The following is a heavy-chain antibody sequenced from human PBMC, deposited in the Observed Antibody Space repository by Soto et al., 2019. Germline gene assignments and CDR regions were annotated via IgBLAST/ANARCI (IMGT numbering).Heavy chain of an antibody. CDR3: ARGGNYCSNGVCSFGGRDV. CDR2: ISAYNGNT. Sequence: QVQLVQSGAEVKKPGASVKVSCKASGYTFTSYGISWVRQAPGQGLEWMGWISAYNGNTNYAQKFQGRVTITTDTATSTAYMELRSLRSDYTSVYYCARGGNYCSNGVCSFGGRDVGGQWTTFTVSS. D-gene: IGHD2-8*01. CDR1: GYTFTSYG. V-gene: IGHV1-18*01. J-gene: IGHJ6*02.